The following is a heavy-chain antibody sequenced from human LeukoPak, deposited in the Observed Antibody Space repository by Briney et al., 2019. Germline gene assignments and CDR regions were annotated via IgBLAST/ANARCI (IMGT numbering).Heavy chain of an antibody. CDR2: IIPIFGTA. CDR1: GGTFSSYA. Sequence: GASVKVSCKASGGTFSSYAISGVRQAPGQGLEWVGGIIPIFGTANYAQKFQGRVTITADESTSTAYMELSSLRSEDTAVYYCGRGCLSMAVAYYFDYWGQGTPVTVSS. J-gene: IGHJ4*02. V-gene: IGHV1-69*13. D-gene: IGHD6-19*01. CDR3: GRGCLSMAVAYYFDY.